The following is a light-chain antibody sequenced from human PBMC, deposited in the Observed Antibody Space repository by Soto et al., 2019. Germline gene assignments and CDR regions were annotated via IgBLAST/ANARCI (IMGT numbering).Light chain of an antibody. J-gene: IGKJ1*01. Sequence: EIVLTQSPGTPSLFAGERATLSCRATQSVSSNYLAWYQQKPGQAPRLLIYIASRRATGIPDRFSGSGSGTDFTLTISRLEPEDFAVYYCQQYGTSPWTFGQGTKVEIK. CDR2: IAS. CDR1: QSVSSNY. CDR3: QQYGTSPWT. V-gene: IGKV3-20*01.